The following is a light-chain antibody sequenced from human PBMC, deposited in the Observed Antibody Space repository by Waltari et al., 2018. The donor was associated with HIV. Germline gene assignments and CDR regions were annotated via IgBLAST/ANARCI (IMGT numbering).Light chain of an antibody. CDR2: EVS. Sequence: SALTQPASVSGSPGQSITISCTGTSSDVGCYNLVSWYQQHPGKAPKLMIYEVSKRPSGVSNRFSGSKSGNTASLTISGLQAEDEADYYCCSYAGSSTLVFGGGTKLTVL. V-gene: IGLV2-23*02. CDR1: SSDVGCYNL. J-gene: IGLJ2*01. CDR3: CSYAGSSTLV.